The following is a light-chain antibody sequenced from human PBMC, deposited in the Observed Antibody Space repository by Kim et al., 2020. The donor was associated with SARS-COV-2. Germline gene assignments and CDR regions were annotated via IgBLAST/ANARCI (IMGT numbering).Light chain of an antibody. J-gene: IGKJ2*01. Sequence: IVMTQSPDSLAVSLGERAAINCKSSQSLFYNSNNKNYLAWYQQKPGQPPRLLIYWASTRESGVPDRFSGSGSETDFTLSISSLQAEDVAVYFCQQYFSTLPYTFGQGTKLEI. CDR3: QQYFSTLPYT. CDR1: QSLFYNSNNKNY. CDR2: WAS. V-gene: IGKV4-1*01.